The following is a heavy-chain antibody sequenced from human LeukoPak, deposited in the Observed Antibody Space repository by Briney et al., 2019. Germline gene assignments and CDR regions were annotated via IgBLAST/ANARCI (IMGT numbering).Heavy chain of an antibody. J-gene: IGHJ4*02. CDR3: ARDLDFGDIRVMEY. D-gene: IGHD4-17*01. CDR1: GFTFSSYA. CDR2: ISYDGSNK. Sequence: GGSLRLSCAASGFTFSSYALYWVRQAPGQGLEWVAMISYDGSNKYYADSVKGRFTISRDSSKNTLYLQMNGLRPEDTAVYCCARDLDFGDIRVMEYWGQGTLVTVSS. V-gene: IGHV3-30*04.